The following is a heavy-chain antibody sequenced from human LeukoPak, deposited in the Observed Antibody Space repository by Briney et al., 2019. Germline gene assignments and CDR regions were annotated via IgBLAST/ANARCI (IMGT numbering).Heavy chain of an antibody. V-gene: IGHV1-18*01. J-gene: IGHJ4*02. D-gene: IGHD3-22*01. Sequence: ASVKVSCKASGYTFTSYGISWVRQAPGQGLEWMGWISAYNGNTNYAQKLQGRVTMTTVTSTSTAYMELRSLRSDDTAVYYCARGYNEATYYYDSSGYEVDYWGQGTLVTVSS. CDR1: GYTFTSYG. CDR2: ISAYNGNT. CDR3: ARGYNEATYYYDSSGYEVDY.